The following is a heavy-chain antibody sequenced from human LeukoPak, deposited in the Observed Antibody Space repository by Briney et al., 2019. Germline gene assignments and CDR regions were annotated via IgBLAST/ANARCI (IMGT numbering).Heavy chain of an antibody. CDR2: IYYSGST. Sequence: SETLSLTCAVYGGSFSGYYWSWIRQPPGKGPEWIGYIYYSGSTNYNPSLKSRVTISVDTSKNQFSLKLSSVTAADTAVYYCARAYSSGWYGHYFDYWGQGTLVTVSS. CDR3: ARAYSSGWYGHYFDY. D-gene: IGHD6-19*01. CDR1: GGSFSGYY. V-gene: IGHV4-59*01. J-gene: IGHJ4*02.